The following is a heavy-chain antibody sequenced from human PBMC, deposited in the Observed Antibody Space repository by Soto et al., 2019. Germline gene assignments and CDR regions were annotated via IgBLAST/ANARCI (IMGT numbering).Heavy chain of an antibody. CDR2: ISYDGSNK. V-gene: IGHV3-30-3*01. D-gene: IGHD3-16*01. CDR1: GFTFSSYA. J-gene: IGHJ6*02. CDR3: ARVYGGMDV. Sequence: GGSLRLSCAASGFTFSSYAMHWVRQAPGKGLEWVAVISYDGSNKYYADSVKGRFTISRDNSKNTLYLQMNSLRAEDTAVYYCARVYGGMDVWGQGTTVTVSS.